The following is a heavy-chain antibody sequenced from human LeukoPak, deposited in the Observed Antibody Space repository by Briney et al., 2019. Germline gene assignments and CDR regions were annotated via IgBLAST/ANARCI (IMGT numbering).Heavy chain of an antibody. V-gene: IGHV4-31*03. J-gene: IGHJ5*02. Sequence: PSETLSLTCTVSGGSISSGGYYWSCIRQHPGKGLEWIGYIYYSGSTYYNPSLKSRVTITIDPSKNQFSLKLSSVTSADTAVYYCASGHGSGSTKINWFDPWGQGTVVTVSS. D-gene: IGHD3-10*01. CDR3: ASGHGSGSTKINWFDP. CDR1: GGSISSGGYY. CDR2: IYYSGST.